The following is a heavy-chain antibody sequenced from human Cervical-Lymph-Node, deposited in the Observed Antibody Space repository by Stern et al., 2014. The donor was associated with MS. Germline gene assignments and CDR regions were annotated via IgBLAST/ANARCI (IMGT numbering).Heavy chain of an antibody. CDR1: GFTFGHSG. J-gene: IGHJ4*02. Sequence: VQLVESGGAVVQPGKSLRLSCAASGFTFGHSGMHWVRQAPGKGLAWVATISSDGQSKDYADSVKGRFTISRDNSKNTLFLQMKSLRADDTAAYFCANAEYFGDYFGESLYWGQGTLVTVSS. D-gene: IGHD4-17*01. V-gene: IGHV3-30*18. CDR3: ANAEYFGDYFGESLY. CDR2: ISSDGQSK.